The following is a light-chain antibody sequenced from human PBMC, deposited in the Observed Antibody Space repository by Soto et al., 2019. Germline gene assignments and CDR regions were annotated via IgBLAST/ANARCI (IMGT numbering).Light chain of an antibody. V-gene: IGLV8-61*01. CDR2: SAS. Sequence: QTVVTQEPSFSVSPGGTVTLTCGLSSGSVSTSLYPSWYQQTPGQAPRTLIYSASTRSSGVPDRFSGSILGNKAALTITGAQPDDESDYYCVLYMGSGISVFGGGTKVTVL. J-gene: IGLJ3*02. CDR1: SGSVSTSLY. CDR3: VLYMGSGISV.